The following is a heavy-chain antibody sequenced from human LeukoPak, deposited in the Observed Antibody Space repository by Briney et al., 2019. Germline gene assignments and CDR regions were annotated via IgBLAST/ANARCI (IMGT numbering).Heavy chain of an antibody. CDR3: ATTSGSPLFDY. D-gene: IGHD3-10*01. J-gene: IGHJ4*02. V-gene: IGHV4-59*08. CDR2: IYYSGST. CDR1: GGSISSYY. Sequence: SETLSLTCTVSGGSISSYYWSWIRQPPGKGLEWIGYIYYSGSTNYNPSLKSRVTISVDTSKNQFSLKLSSLTAADTAVYYCATTSGSPLFDYWGQGALVTVSS.